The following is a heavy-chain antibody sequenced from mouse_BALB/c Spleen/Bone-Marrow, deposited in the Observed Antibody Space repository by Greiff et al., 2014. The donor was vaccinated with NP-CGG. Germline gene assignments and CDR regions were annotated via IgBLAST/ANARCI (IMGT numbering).Heavy chain of an antibody. J-gene: IGHJ3*01. D-gene: IGHD1-1*01. CDR2: IDPANGNT. Sequence: VQLQQSGAELVKPGASVKLSCTASGFNIKDTYMHWVKQRPEQGLGWIGRIDPANGNTKYDPKFQGKATITADTSSNTAYLQLSSLTSEGTAVYYCAIYYYGSSGFAYWGQGTLVTVSA. V-gene: IGHV14-3*02. CDR3: AIYYYGSSGFAY. CDR1: GFNIKDTY.